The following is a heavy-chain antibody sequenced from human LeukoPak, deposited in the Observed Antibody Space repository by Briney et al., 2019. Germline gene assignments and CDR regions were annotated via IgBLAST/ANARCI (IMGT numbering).Heavy chain of an antibody. CDR1: GFTLSNYA. Sequence: GGSLRLSCAPSGFTLSNYAMTGVRQAPGRGLELVSVISASGRNRDYADSVKGRFTISRDNSKNTVWLQMNSLRVEDTAIYYCAKDEKPDGLWSIDYWGPGTLVTVSS. V-gene: IGHV3-23*01. CDR2: ISASGRNR. D-gene: IGHD1-14*01. J-gene: IGHJ4*02. CDR3: AKDEKPDGLWSIDY.